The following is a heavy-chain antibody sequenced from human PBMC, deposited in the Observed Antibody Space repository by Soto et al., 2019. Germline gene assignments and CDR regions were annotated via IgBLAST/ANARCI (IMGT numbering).Heavy chain of an antibody. V-gene: IGHV5-10-1*01. Sequence: PWESLKISCKGSGYSFTSYWISWVRQMPGKGLEWMGRIDPSDSYTNYSPSFQGHVTISADKSISTAYLQWSSLKASDTAMYYCARHGRYYYYYGMDVWGQGTTVTVSS. D-gene: IGHD1-26*01. CDR2: IDPSDSYT. CDR1: GYSFTSYW. CDR3: ARHGRYYYYYGMDV. J-gene: IGHJ6*02.